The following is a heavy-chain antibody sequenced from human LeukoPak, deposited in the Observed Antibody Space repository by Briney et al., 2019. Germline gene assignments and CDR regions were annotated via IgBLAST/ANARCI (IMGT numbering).Heavy chain of an antibody. CDR1: GFTFSSYW. J-gene: IGHJ4*02. CDR3: ARDSTYCSGGSCVFL. CDR2: INSDGSST. V-gene: IGHV3-74*01. D-gene: IGHD2-15*01. Sequence: GGSLRLSCAASGFTFSSYWMHWVRQAPGKGLVWVSRINSDGSSTSYADSVKGRFTISRDNAKNTLYLQMNSLRAEDTAVYYCARDSTYCSGGSCVFLWGQGTLVTVSS.